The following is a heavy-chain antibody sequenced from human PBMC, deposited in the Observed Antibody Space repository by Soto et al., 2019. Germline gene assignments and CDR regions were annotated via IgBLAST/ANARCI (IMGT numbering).Heavy chain of an antibody. J-gene: IGHJ3*02. V-gene: IGHV4-34*01. CDR1: GGYFSGYY. CDR3: ARWCLSDIVATIDAFDI. Sequence: SETLSLTCAVYGGYFSGYYWSWIRQPPGKGLEWIGEINHSGSTNYNPSLKSRVTISVDTSKNQFSLKLSSVTAADTAVYYCARWCLSDIVATIDAFDIWGQGTMVTLSS. D-gene: IGHD5-12*01. CDR2: INHSGST.